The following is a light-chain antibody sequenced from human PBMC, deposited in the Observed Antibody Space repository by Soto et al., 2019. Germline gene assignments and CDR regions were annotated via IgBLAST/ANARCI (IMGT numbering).Light chain of an antibody. CDR3: QQYNSYSWT. V-gene: IGKV1-5*01. CDR1: QTISTW. CDR2: DAS. Sequence: DIQMTQSPSSLSASVGDRVTITCRASQTISTWLAWYQQKPGKAPKLLIFDASTLHSGVPSRFSGSGTGTDFTLTISSLQPDDFATYYCQQYNSYSWTFGQGTTV. J-gene: IGKJ1*01.